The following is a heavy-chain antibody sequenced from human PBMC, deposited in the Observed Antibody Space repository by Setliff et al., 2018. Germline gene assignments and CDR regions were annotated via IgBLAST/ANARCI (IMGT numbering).Heavy chain of an antibody. CDR3: ARTCSGSSGLDY. V-gene: IGHV3-21*01. CDR2: ISSSSSYI. J-gene: IGHJ4*02. Sequence: PGGSLRLSCEASGLSLENFWMHWVRQVPGKGLEWFSSISSSSSYIYYADSVKGRFTISRDNSKNTLYLQMNSLRPEDTAVYYCARTCSGSSGLDYWGQGTLVTVSS. D-gene: IGHD2-15*01. CDR1: GLSLENFW.